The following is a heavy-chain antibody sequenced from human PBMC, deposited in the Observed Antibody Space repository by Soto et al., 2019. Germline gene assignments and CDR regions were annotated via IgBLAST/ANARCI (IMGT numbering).Heavy chain of an antibody. J-gene: IGHJ6*03. CDR3: ARVVVAATHYYYYYMDV. Sequence: ASVKVSCKASGYTFPSYDINWVRQDTGQGLEWMGWMNPNSGNTGYAQKFQGRVTMTRNTSISTAYMELSSLRSEDTAVYYCARVVVAATHYYYYYMDVWGKGTTVTVSS. V-gene: IGHV1-8*01. CDR2: MNPNSGNT. CDR1: GYTFPSYD. D-gene: IGHD2-15*01.